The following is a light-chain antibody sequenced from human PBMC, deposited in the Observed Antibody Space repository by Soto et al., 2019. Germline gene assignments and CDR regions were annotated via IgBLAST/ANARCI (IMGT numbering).Light chain of an antibody. V-gene: IGKV3-20*01. Sequence: IVLTQSPGTLSLSPGERATLSCRASQSISHKYLACYQQEPDQPPRLLIYGVSIRATGIPDRFSGSGSGTDFTLTISRLEPEDFAVYYCQLYSGSPWTFGQGTKVEIK. CDR1: QSISHKY. CDR2: GVS. J-gene: IGKJ1*01. CDR3: QLYSGSPWT.